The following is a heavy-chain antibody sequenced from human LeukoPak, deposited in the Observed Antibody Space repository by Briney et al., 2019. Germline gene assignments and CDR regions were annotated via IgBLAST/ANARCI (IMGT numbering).Heavy chain of an antibody. CDR1: GFTFSSYG. D-gene: IGHD4-11*01. V-gene: IGHV3-30*18. J-gene: IGHJ4*02. CDR3: AKTVDDYGDY. Sequence: GGSLRLSCAASGFTFSSYGMHWVCQVPGKGLEWVAVISYDGNNKYYADSVKGRFTISRDNSKNTLYLQINSLRAEDTAVYYCAKTVDDYGDYWGQGTLVTVSS. CDR2: ISYDGNNK.